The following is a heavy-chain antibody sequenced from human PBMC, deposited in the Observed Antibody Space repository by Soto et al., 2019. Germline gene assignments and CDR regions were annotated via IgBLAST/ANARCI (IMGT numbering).Heavy chain of an antibody. Sequence: GASVKVSCKAFGGTFSTYTFSWVRQAPGQGLEWMGRIIPIFGTPYYAQKFQGRVTITADKSTSTVYMELSSLRSDDTAVYFCARGLECRGYCLDKPTWFAPWGQGTLVTVSS. D-gene: IGHD2-15*01. CDR2: IIPIFGTP. CDR3: ARGLECRGYCLDKPTWFAP. J-gene: IGHJ5*02. CDR1: GGTFSTYT. V-gene: IGHV1-69*06.